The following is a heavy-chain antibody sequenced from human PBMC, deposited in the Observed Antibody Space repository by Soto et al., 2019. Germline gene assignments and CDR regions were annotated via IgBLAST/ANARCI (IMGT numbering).Heavy chain of an antibody. CDR1: GGTFNTYP. Sequence: QVQLVQSGAEVKKPGSSVKVSCKTSGGTFNTYPFSWVRQAPGQGLEWMGTIIPILNLATYAQEFQGRVTITADKSTSTAYMELSSLESEDTAIYYCARGQRGVVVAPAALPSPLEYWGQGTLVTVSS. D-gene: IGHD2-2*01. CDR3: ARGQRGVVVAPAALPSPLEY. V-gene: IGHV1-69*02. J-gene: IGHJ4*02. CDR2: IIPILNLA.